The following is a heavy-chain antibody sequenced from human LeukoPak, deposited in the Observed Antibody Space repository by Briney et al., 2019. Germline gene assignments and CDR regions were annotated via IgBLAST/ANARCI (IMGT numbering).Heavy chain of an antibody. CDR1: GFTFTSYA. CDR3: VQRTPAYHFDY. J-gene: IGHJ4*02. CDR2: INDDGGST. V-gene: IGHV3-23*01. Sequence: GGSLRLSCAASGFTFTSYAMSWVRQAPGKGLEWVSAINDDGGSTYYADSVKGRFTISRDNFKNTLYLQMNSLRAEDTALYSCVQRTPAYHFDYWGQGTLVTVSS. D-gene: IGHD1-1*01.